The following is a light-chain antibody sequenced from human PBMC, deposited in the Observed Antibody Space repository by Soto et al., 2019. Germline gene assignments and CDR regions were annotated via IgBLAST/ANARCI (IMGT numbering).Light chain of an antibody. Sequence: ETVMTQSPVALSVSPGERATLSCRASQSISSNLAWYQQKPGQAPRLLMFRTSSRATGFPARFSGSGSGTQFTLTISSLQPEDFATYYCQQLNIYPITFGQGTRLEN. CDR2: RTS. J-gene: IGKJ5*01. CDR3: QQLNIYPIT. CDR1: QSISSN. V-gene: IGKV3-15*01.